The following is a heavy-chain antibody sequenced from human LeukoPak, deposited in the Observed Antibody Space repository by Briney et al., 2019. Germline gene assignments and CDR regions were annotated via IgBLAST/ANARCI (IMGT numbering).Heavy chain of an antibody. J-gene: IGHJ4*02. V-gene: IGHV1-69*04. D-gene: IGHD6-6*01. Sequence: GASVKVSCKASGGTFSSYAISWVRQAPGQGLEWMGRIIPIFGIANYAQKFQGRVTITADKSTSTAYMELSSLRSEDTAVYYCARDSIAAHWTQTWFDYWGQGTLVTVSS. CDR1: GGTFSSYA. CDR2: IIPIFGIA. CDR3: ARDSIAAHWTQTWFDY.